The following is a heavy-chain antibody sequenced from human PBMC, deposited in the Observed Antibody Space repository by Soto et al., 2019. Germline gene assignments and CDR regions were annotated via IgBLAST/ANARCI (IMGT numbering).Heavy chain of an antibody. Sequence: PGGSLRLSCAASGFTFRNYWMHWVRQVPGKGLVWVSRVNSEGSGTRYADAVRGRFTISRDSAKNTVYLQMKSLRPEDTAVYYCVTEPRDIVVLEGATAGFKSWGQG. V-gene: IGHV3-74*01. CDR3: VTEPRDIVVLEGATAGFKS. CDR1: GFTFRNYW. J-gene: IGHJ5*02. CDR2: VNSEGSGT. D-gene: IGHD2-15*01.